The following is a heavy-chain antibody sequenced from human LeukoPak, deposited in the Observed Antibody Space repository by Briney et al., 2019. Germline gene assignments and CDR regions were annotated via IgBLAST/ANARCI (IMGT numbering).Heavy chain of an antibody. D-gene: IGHD4-11*01. V-gene: IGHV1-46*01. Sequence: GASVKVSCKASGYTFTNYWIQWVRQAPGQGLEWVALINPNDGSTTYAHKFQGRVTMTRDTSTSTVYMDLSSLKSEDTAMYYCAREVVGTTIKNFDSWGQGTLVTVSS. CDR1: GYTFTNYW. J-gene: IGHJ4*02. CDR2: INPNDGST. CDR3: AREVVGTTIKNFDS.